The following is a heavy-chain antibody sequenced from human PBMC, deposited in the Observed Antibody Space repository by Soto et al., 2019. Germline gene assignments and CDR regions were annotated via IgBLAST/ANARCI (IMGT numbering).Heavy chain of an antibody. V-gene: IGHV3-33*01. Sequence: PGGSLRLSCAASGFTFSSKGMHWVRQAPGKGLECVAGIWYDGSNKYYADSVKGRFTISRDHSKNTRYLQMNSLRAEDAAVYYCAREGYYDFWSGYSHAFDIGGLGTMDTVSS. CDR3: AREGYYDFWSGYSHAFDI. D-gene: IGHD3-3*01. J-gene: IGHJ3*02. CDR1: GFTFSSKG. CDR2: IWYDGSNK.